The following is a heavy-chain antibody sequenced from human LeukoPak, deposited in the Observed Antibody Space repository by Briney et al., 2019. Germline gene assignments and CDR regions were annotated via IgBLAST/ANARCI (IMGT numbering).Heavy chain of an antibody. D-gene: IGHD5-12*01. CDR2: ISGSGVST. V-gene: IGHV3-23*01. CDR3: AKSGSGYVGILNDLDY. Sequence: GGSLRLSCAASGFTFSSYAMSWVRQAPGKGLEWVSGISGSGVSTYYAHSVKGRFTISRDNSKNTLNLQMNSLRAEDTVIYYCAKSGSGYVGILNDLDYWGQGTLVTVSS. CDR1: GFTFSSYA. J-gene: IGHJ4*02.